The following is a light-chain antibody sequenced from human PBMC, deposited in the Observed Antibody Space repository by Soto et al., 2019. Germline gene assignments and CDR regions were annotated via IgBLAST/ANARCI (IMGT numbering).Light chain of an antibody. CDR2: TAG. Sequence: QSVLTQPLSASASPGQRVTISCSGGSSNIGSNTVAWYQHLPGTAPPRLIFTAGQRPSGVPGRFSGSKSGTSASLAISGLQSEDEGDYHCQSYDSSLTNAVFGGGTKLTVL. CDR1: SSNIGSNT. V-gene: IGLV1-44*01. J-gene: IGLJ2*01. CDR3: QSYDSSLTNAV.